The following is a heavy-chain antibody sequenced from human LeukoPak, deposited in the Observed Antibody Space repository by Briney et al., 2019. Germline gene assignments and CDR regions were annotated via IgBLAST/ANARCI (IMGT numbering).Heavy chain of an antibody. CDR2: ISYDGSNK. D-gene: IGHD3-22*01. Sequence: GRSRRLSCAASGFTFSSYGMHWVRQAPGKGLEWVAVISYDGSNKYYADSVKGRFTISRDNSKNTLYLQMNSLRAEDTAVYYCAKGYDSSGYYYFDYWGQGTLVTVSS. CDR1: GFTFSSYG. CDR3: AKGYDSSGYYYFDY. J-gene: IGHJ4*02. V-gene: IGHV3-30*18.